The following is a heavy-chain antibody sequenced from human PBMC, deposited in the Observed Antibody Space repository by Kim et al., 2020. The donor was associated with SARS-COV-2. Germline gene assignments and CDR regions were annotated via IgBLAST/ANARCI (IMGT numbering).Heavy chain of an antibody. J-gene: IGHJ3*02. CDR2: ISYDGSNK. CDR1: GFTFSSYA. D-gene: IGHD3-3*01. CDR3: ASLTIFGVVDAFDI. Sequence: GGSLRLSCAASGFTFSSYAMHWVRQAPGKGLEWVAVISYDGSNKYYADSVKGRFTISRDNSKNTLYLQMNSLRAEDTAVYYCASLTIFGVVDAFDIWGQGTMVTVSS. V-gene: IGHV3-30-3*01.